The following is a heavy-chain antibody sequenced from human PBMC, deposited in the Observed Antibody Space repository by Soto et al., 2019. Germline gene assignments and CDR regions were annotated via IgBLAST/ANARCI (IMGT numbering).Heavy chain of an antibody. V-gene: IGHV1-8*01. D-gene: IGHD3-10*01. J-gene: IGHJ4*02. CDR2: MNPNSGNT. CDR1: GYTFTSYD. CDR3: VRERCGGSDY. Sequence: QVQLVQSWAEVKKPGASVKVSCKASGYTFTSYDINWVRQATGQGLGWMGWMNPNSGNTGYAQKSQGRVTMTRNTSIRTYYMGLSRLRSGDAAEDYCVRERCGGSDYWVQGPVV.